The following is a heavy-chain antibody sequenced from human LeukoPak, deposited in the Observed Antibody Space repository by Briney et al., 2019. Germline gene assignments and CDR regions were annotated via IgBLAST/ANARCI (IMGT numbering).Heavy chain of an antibody. Sequence: PGGSLRLSCAASGFTFSSYSMNWVRQAPGKGLEWVSSISSSSSYIYYADSVKGRFTISRDNAKNSLYLQMNSLRAEDTAVYYCASVCSSTSCYTDLLIPVDYYGMDVWGQGTTVTVSS. CDR1: GFTFSSYS. CDR3: ASVCSSTSCYTDLLIPVDYYGMDV. V-gene: IGHV3-21*01. D-gene: IGHD2-2*02. CDR2: ISSSSSYI. J-gene: IGHJ6*02.